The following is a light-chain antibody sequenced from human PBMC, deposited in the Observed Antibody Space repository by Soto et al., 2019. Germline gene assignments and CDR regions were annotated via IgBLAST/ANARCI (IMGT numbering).Light chain of an antibody. CDR3: QHSYSTPRT. V-gene: IGKV1-39*01. Sequence: DIQMTQSPSSLSASVGDRVTMTCRSSQSISSYLNWYQQKPGKAPKLLIYAASSLKSGVPSRFSGSGPGTDFTLTISSLQPEDFATYYCQHSYSTPRTFGQGTKVDIK. CDR2: AAS. CDR1: QSISSY. J-gene: IGKJ1*01.